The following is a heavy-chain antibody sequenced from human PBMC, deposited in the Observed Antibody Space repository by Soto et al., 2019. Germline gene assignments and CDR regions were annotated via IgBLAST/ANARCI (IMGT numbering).Heavy chain of an antibody. CDR3: ASRGTTTDCSGGSCYARGFDY. J-gene: IGHJ4*02. Sequence: QVQLQESGPGLVKPSQTLSLTCTVSGGSISSGDYYWSWIRQPPGKGLEWIGYIYYSGSTYYNPSLKSRVTLAVDTSQNQFPLKLSSVTAADTAVYYCASRGTTTDCSGGSCYARGFDYWGQGTLVTVSS. V-gene: IGHV4-30-4*01. CDR1: GGSISSGDYY. CDR2: IYYSGST. D-gene: IGHD2-15*01.